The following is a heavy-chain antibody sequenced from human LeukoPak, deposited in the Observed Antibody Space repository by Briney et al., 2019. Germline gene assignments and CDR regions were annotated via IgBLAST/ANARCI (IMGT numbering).Heavy chain of an antibody. CDR3: ARVGPVRYYGSGSLLGPRQDYGMDV. D-gene: IGHD3-10*01. CDR2: INHSGST. Sequence: SETLSLTCTVSGCSISSGGYYWSWIRQHPGKGLEWIGEINHSGSTNYNPSLKSRVTISVDTSKNQFSLKLSSVTAADTAVYYCARVGPVRYYGSGSLLGPRQDYGMDVWGKGTTVTVSS. J-gene: IGHJ6*04. CDR1: GCSISSGGYY. V-gene: IGHV4-39*07.